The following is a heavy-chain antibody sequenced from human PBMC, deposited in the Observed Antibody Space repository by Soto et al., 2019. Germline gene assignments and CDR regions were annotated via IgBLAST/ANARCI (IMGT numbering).Heavy chain of an antibody. V-gene: IGHV3-73*01. CDR3: TSPSTFIFGRQETDAFDI. CDR1: GLTFIGSA. D-gene: IGHD3-16*01. CDR2: IRSKANSYAT. Sequence: GGSLRLSCASSGLTFIGSAMHWVRQASGKGLEWVGRIRSKANSYATAYAASVKGRFTISRDDSKNTAYLQMNSPKTEDTAVYYCTSPSTFIFGRQETDAFDIWGQGTMVTVSS. J-gene: IGHJ3*02.